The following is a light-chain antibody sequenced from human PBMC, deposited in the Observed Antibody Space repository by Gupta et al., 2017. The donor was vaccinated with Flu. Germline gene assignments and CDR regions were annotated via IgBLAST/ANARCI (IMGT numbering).Light chain of an antibody. V-gene: IGKV3-15*01. CDR2: GAS. J-gene: IGKJ4*02. CDR3: QQYKDWPRT. Sequence: PATRSVSPGERATLSCRASQSGTSNLAWYQQKPGQAPRRLIYGASTRATGFPARFSGSGYGTEFSLTISSLQSEDVAVYYCQQYKDWPRTFGGGTKVEIK. CDR1: QSGTSN.